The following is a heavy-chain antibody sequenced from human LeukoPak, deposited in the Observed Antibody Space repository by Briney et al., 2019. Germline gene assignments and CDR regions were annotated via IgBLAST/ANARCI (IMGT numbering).Heavy chain of an antibody. D-gene: IGHD3-16*01. CDR2: IYTSGST. CDR1: GGSLSNYY. V-gene: IGHV4-4*07. Sequence: SETLSLTCTVSGGSLSNYYWSWVRQPAGKGLEWIGRIYTSGSTNYNPSLKSRVTMSVDTSKNQFSLKLSSVTAADTAVYYCARVVGLTGDAFDIWGQGTMVTVSS. CDR3: ARVVGLTGDAFDI. J-gene: IGHJ3*02.